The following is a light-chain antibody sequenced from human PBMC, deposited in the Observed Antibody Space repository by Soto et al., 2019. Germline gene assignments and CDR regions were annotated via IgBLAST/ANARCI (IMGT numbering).Light chain of an antibody. J-gene: IGLJ1*01. CDR1: SSDVGAYNY. CDR2: EVS. V-gene: IGLV2-8*01. CDR3: TSYAGTYSFFYV. Sequence: QSALTQPPSASGSPGQPVTISCTGTSSDVGAYNYVSWYQQLPGKAPKLIIYEVSKRPSGVPGRLSGSKSGNTASLTVSGLQAEDEADYYCTSYAGTYSFFYVFGTGTKVTVL.